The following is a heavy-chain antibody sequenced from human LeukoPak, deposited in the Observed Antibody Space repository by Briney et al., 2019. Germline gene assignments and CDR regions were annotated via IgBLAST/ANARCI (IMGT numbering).Heavy chain of an antibody. CDR1: GFTFSSYG. V-gene: IGHV3-30*02. D-gene: IGHD6-6*01. CDR3: AKDPQDSSSSPYYYYYMDV. CDR2: IRYDGSNK. Sequence: GGSLRLSCAAPGFTFSSYGMHWVRQAPGKGLEGVAFIRYDGSNKYYADSVKGRFTISRDNSKNTLYLQMNSLRAEDTAVYYCAKDPQDSSSSPYYYYYMDVWGKGTTVTVSS. J-gene: IGHJ6*03.